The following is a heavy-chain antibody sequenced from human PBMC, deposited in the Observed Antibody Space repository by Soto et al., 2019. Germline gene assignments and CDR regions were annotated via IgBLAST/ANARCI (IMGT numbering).Heavy chain of an antibody. V-gene: IGHV3-48*01. D-gene: IGHD2-2*01. J-gene: IGHJ4*02. CDR2: ISSSSSTI. CDR3: AKDHRRYCISTSCYYNFDY. Sequence: GGSLRLSCAASGFTFSIYSMNWVRQAPGKGLEWVSYISSSSSTIYYADSVKGRFTISRDNSKNTLYLQMNSLRAEDTAVYYCAKDHRRYCISTSCYYNFDYWGQGTLVTVSS. CDR1: GFTFSIYS.